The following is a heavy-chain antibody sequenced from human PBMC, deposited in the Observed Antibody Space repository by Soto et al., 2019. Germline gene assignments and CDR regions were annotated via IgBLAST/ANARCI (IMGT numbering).Heavy chain of an antibody. Sequence: PSETLSLTCTVSGDSISGNYWSWIRQPPGKRLEWIGYIYNSGSSYNPSLKSRVTISVDTSKNQLSLKLSSVIAADSAVYYCAINADVWGQGTTVTVSS. CDR3: AINADV. CDR2: IYNSGS. V-gene: IGHV4-59*08. J-gene: IGHJ6*02. CDR1: GDSISGNY.